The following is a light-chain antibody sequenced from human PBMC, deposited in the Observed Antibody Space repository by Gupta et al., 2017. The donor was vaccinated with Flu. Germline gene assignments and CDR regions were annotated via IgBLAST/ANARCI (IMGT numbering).Light chain of an antibody. CDR1: QAVDSGY. CDR2: GTS. Sequence: VLTQSPGTLSVSPGETVTLSCRASQAVDSGYVAWLQQHSGQAPRLLVFGTSARAAGVPDRFTGGGSGTDFTLTIDRVQPEDFAVYICHYDVAPFFVFGQGT. J-gene: IGKJ1*01. V-gene: IGKV3-20*01. CDR3: HYDVAPFFV.